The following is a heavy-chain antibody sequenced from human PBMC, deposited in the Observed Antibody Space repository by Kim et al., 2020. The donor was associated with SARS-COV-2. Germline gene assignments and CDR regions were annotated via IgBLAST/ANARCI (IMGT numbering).Heavy chain of an antibody. V-gene: IGHV4-61*01. J-gene: IGHJ6*01. CDR2: IYYSGST. Sequence: SETLSLTCTVSGGSVSSGSYYWSWIRQPPGKGLEWIGYIYYSGSTNYNPSLKSRVTISVDTSKNQFSLKLSSVTAADTAVYYCARGDSSSWSYYYYGMDV. CDR3: ARGDSSSWSYYYYGMDV. CDR1: GGSVSSGSYY. D-gene: IGHD6-13*01.